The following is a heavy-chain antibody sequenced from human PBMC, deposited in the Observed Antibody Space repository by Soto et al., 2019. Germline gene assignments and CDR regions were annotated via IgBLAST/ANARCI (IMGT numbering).Heavy chain of an antibody. CDR3: AKLPTH. V-gene: IGHV3-23*01. CDR1: GFIFSSSA. J-gene: IGHJ4*02. CDR2: ISTSGGST. Sequence: GGSLRLSCAASGFIFSSSAMSWVRQAPGKGLEWVSTISTSGGSTNYADSVKGRFTISRDNSKNTLFLQMNSLRVEDTAVYYWAKLPTHWGRGKMFTISS.